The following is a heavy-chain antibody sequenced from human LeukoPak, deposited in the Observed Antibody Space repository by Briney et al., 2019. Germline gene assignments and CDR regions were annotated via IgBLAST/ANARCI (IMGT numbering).Heavy chain of an antibody. D-gene: IGHD7-27*01. CDR2: IYRSGNT. J-gene: IGHJ4*02. CDR3: ARVNWVVDY. V-gene: IGHV4-38-2*02. Sequence: SETLSLTCSVPGYSISSGYYWGWIRQPPGEGLEWIGSIYRSGNTAYNPSLSPSLKSRVTISVDTSKNQFSLKLRSVTAADTAVYYCARVNWVVDYWGQGTLVTVSS. CDR1: GYSISSGYY.